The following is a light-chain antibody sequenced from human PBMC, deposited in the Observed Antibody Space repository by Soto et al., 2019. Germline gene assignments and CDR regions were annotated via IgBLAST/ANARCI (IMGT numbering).Light chain of an antibody. CDR3: QQRRNWPRT. CDR1: QSIGSA. J-gene: IGKJ2*01. V-gene: IGKV3-11*01. CDR2: DTS. Sequence: EIVLTQSPAPLSLSPGERATLSCRASQSIGSALLWYQQRPGQTPRLLIYDTSNRATGIPARFSGSGSETDFTLTISSLEPEDVAVYFCQQRRNWPRTLGQGTKVELK.